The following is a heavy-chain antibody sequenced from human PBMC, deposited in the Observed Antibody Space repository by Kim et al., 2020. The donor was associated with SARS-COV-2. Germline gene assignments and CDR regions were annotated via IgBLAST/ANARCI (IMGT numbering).Heavy chain of an antibody. V-gene: IGHV1-3*01. D-gene: IGHD3-10*01. Sequence: ASVKVSCKASGYTFTSYAMHWVRQAPGQRLEWMGWINAGNGNTKYSQKFQGRVTITRDTSASTAYMELSSLRSEDTAVYYCARAGGVTMVRGVIRWFDPWGRGTLVTVSS. CDR1: GYTFTSYA. J-gene: IGHJ5*02. CDR2: INAGNGNT. CDR3: ARAGGVTMVRGVIRWFDP.